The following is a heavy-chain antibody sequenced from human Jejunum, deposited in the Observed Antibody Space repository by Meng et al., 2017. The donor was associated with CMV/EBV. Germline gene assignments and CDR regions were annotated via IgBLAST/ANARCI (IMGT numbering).Heavy chain of an antibody. CDR1: GYTFTNY. D-gene: IGHD1-7*01. CDR2: IDPKRGGT. Sequence: ASGYTFTNYIHWVRQDPGQGPEWMGWIDPKRGGTSYAQKFQGRVTMTRDTSITTAYMELSSLRSDDTAVYYCARDPGIPGTYWYFDFWGRGSLVTVSS. V-gene: IGHV1-2*02. J-gene: IGHJ2*01. CDR3: ARDPGIPGTYWYFDF.